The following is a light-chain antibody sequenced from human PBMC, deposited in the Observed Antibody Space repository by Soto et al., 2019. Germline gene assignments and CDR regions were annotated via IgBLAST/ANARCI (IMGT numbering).Light chain of an antibody. CDR3: QQYNNWPPMA. CDR1: QSVSSN. J-gene: IGKJ1*01. CDR2: GAS. V-gene: IGKV3-15*01. Sequence: EIVMTQSPATLSVSPGERATLSCRANQSVSSNLAWYQQKPGQAPRLLIYGASTRATGIPARFSGSGSGTEFTLTISSLQSEDFAVYYCQQYNNWPPMAFDQGTKVEIK.